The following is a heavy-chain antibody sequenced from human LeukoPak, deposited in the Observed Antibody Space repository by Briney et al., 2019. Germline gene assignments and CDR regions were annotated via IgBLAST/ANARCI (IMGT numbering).Heavy chain of an antibody. J-gene: IGHJ5*02. D-gene: IGHD2-15*01. Sequence: GGSLRLSCAASGFTFELYWMHWVRQVPGKRPVWVSRINDDGSDTIYADSVRGRFTISRDDAKNTVYLQMNNLRAEDTAVYCVRGGPSTWSWGQGTLVTVSS. CDR1: GFTFELYW. CDR3: RGGPSTWS. V-gene: IGHV3-74*01. CDR2: INDDGSDT.